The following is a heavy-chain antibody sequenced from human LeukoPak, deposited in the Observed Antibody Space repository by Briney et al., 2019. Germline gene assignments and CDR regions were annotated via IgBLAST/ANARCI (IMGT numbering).Heavy chain of an antibody. CDR3: AKAPTYYYGSGSYSVLDY. D-gene: IGHD3-10*01. CDR1: GFTFGDYG. J-gene: IGHJ4*02. V-gene: IGHV3-23*01. CDR2: ISGSGGST. Sequence: QPGGSLRLSCAASGFTFGDYGMSWVRQAPGKGLEWVSAISGSGGSTYYADSVKGRFTISRDNSKNTLYLQMNSLRAEDTAVYYCAKAPTYYYGSGSYSVLDYWGQGTLVTVSS.